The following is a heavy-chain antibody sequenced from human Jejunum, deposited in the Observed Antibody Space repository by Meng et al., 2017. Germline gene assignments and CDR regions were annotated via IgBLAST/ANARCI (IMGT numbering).Heavy chain of an antibody. V-gene: IGHV3-72*01. D-gene: IGHD5-12*01. CDR2: SKNKDSGYIT. CDR3: AVWISGRCH. Sequence: VQLVESGGGLGQPGGSLRLSCSASGFTLSDHYMDWARQAPGKGLEWVGRSKNKDSGYITEYAASVKGRFTISRDDSKSSLDLQMYSLKPEDTAVYYCAVWISGRCHWGQGTLVTVSS. CDR1: GFTLSDHY. J-gene: IGHJ1*01.